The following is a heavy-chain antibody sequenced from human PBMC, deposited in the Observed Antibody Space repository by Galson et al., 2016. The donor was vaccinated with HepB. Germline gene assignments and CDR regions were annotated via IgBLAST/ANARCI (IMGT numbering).Heavy chain of an antibody. CDR3: ARDSSSGYVIDAFDI. D-gene: IGHD5-12*01. Sequence: FLRLSCAASGFIFSDYHINWIRQAPGKGLEWISYISSSSNAIHYADSVKGRFTVSRDYAKNSLYLQMNSLRAEDTAVYYCARDSSSGYVIDAFDIWGQGTMVTVSS. CDR1: GFIFSDYH. V-gene: IGHV3-11*04. CDR2: ISSSSNAI. J-gene: IGHJ3*02.